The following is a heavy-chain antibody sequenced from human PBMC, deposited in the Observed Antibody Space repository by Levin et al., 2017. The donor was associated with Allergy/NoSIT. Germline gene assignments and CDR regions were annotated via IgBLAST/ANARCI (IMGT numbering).Heavy chain of an antibody. D-gene: IGHD3-10*01. V-gene: IGHV3-11*01. Sequence: LSLTCAASGFTFSDYYMSWIRQAPGKGLEWVSYISSSGSTIYYADSVKGRFTISRDNAKNSLYLQMNSLRAEDTAVYYCARVPSGGYSRPFFDYWGQGTLVTVSS. CDR1: GFTFSDYY. CDR3: ARVPSGGYSRPFFDY. J-gene: IGHJ4*02. CDR2: ISSSGSTI.